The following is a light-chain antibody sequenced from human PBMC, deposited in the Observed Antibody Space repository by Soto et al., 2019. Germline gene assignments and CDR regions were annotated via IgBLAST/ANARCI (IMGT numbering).Light chain of an antibody. CDR1: QSVISSY. CDR2: GAS. Sequence: EIVLTQTPGTLSLSPGERATLSCRASQSVISSYLAWYQQRPGQAPRLLIYGASSRATGIPDRFSGSGSGTDFTLTISRLEPEDFAVYYCQQYGTSPPTYTFGQGTKLEIK. CDR3: QQYGTSPPTYT. J-gene: IGKJ2*01. V-gene: IGKV3-20*01.